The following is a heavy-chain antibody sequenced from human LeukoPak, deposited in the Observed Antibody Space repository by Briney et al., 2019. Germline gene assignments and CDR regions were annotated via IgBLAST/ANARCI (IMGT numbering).Heavy chain of an antibody. CDR1: GFTFSSYA. CDR2: ISGSGGST. CDR3: ANAGYSSSWSAFDI. V-gene: IGHV3-23*01. Sequence: GGSLRLSCAASGFTFSSYAMSWVRQAPGKGLEWVSAISGSGGSTYYADSVKGRFTVSRDNSKNTLYLQMNSLRAEDTAVYYCANAGYSSSWSAFDIWGQGTMVTVSS. J-gene: IGHJ3*02. D-gene: IGHD6-13*01.